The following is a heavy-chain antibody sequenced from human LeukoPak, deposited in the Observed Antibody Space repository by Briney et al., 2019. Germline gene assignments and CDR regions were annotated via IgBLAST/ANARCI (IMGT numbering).Heavy chain of an antibody. CDR2: ISSSGSTI. Sequence: GGSLRLSCAASGFTFGSYEMNWVRQAPGKGLEWVSYISSSGSTIYYADSVKGRFTISRDNAKNSLYLQMNSLRAEDTAVYYCARRYCSGGSCRNTRSYYYYYGMDVWGKGTTVTVSS. V-gene: IGHV3-48*03. D-gene: IGHD2-15*01. CDR1: GFTFGSYE. J-gene: IGHJ6*04. CDR3: ARRYCSGGSCRNTRSYYYYYGMDV.